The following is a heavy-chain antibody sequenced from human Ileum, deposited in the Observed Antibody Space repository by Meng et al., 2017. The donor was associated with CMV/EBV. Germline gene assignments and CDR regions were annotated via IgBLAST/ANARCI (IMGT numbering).Heavy chain of an antibody. CDR3: ARDGELYSEPGFDC. V-gene: IGHV1-18*01. D-gene: IGHD1-14*01. Sequence: KPSGYTFTSYGISWVRQAPGQGLEWMGWISAYNGNTHYAQKFQGRVTMTTDTSTTTAYMELRSLRSDDTAVYYCARDGELYSEPGFDCWGQGTLVTVSS. J-gene: IGHJ4*02. CDR1: GYTFTSYG. CDR2: ISAYNGNT.